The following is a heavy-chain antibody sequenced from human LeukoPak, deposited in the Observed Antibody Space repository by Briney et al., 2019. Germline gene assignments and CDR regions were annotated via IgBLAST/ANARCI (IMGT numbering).Heavy chain of an antibody. J-gene: IGHJ4*02. CDR1: GFTFSSYG. V-gene: IGHV3-33*01. CDR3: ARAGLGAVGDY. CDR2: IWYDGSNK. D-gene: IGHD6-13*01. Sequence: PGGSLRLSCAASGFTFSSYGMHWVRQAPGKGLEWLALIWYDGSNKYYGDSLKGRFTISRDNSKNTLYLQVNSLRAEDTAVYYCARAGLGAVGDYWGQGTLVTVSS.